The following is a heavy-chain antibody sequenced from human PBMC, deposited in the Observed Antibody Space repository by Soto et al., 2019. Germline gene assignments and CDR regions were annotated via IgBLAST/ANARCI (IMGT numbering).Heavy chain of an antibody. CDR3: ARREYSGYDA. D-gene: IGHD5-12*01. Sequence: ESGGGLVQPGGSLRLSCAASGFTFSSYSMNWVRQAPGKGLEWVSYISSSSSTIYYADSVKGRFIISRDNAKNSLYLQMNSLRAEDTAVYYCARREYSGYDAWGQGTLVTVSS. CDR1: GFTFSSYS. J-gene: IGHJ5*02. CDR2: ISSSSSTI. V-gene: IGHV3-48*01.